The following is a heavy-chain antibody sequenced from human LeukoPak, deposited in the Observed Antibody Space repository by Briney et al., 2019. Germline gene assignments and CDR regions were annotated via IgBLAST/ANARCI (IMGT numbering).Heavy chain of an antibody. CDR1: GYTFSNYG. CDR2: ISAYNGDT. CDR3: ARVRQRGDYNYLDP. J-gene: IGHJ5*02. Sequence: ASVKVSCKASGYTFSNYGLSWVRQAPGQGLEWMGWISAYNGDTTFAQNVQDRLTLTTDTSTSTGYMELRSLRSDDTAIYFCARVRQRGDYNYLDPWGQGTLVTVSS. V-gene: IGHV1-18*01. D-gene: IGHD5-24*01.